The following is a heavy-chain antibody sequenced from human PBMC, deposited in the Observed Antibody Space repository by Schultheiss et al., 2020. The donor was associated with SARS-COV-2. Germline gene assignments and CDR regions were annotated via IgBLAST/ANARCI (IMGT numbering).Heavy chain of an antibody. CDR3: AKDFAITIFGVVQDAFDI. Sequence: GGSLRLSCAASGFTFSSYGMHWVRQAPGKGLEWVAVISYDGSNKYYADSVKGRFTISRDNSKNTLYLQMNSLRAEDTAVYYCAKDFAITIFGVVQDAFDIWGQGTMVTVSS. V-gene: IGHV3-30*18. D-gene: IGHD3-3*01. J-gene: IGHJ3*02. CDR1: GFTFSSYG. CDR2: ISYDGSNK.